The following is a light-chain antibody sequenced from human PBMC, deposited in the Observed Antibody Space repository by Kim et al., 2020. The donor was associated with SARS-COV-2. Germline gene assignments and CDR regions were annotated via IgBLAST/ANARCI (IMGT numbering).Light chain of an antibody. Sequence: DIQMTQSPSSVSASVGDRVTITCRASQSIGNWLAWYQQKPGKVPKLLVYSASSLQSGVPSRFSGSGSGTEFTLTIDSLQPEDFATYYCQQATGFPLSFGGGTRVEI. CDR3: QQATGFPLS. CDR2: SAS. V-gene: IGKV1-12*01. J-gene: IGKJ4*01. CDR1: QSIGNW.